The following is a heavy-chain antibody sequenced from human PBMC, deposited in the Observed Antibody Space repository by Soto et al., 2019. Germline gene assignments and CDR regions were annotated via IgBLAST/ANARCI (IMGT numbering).Heavy chain of an antibody. J-gene: IGHJ4*02. CDR3: ARAMQAAAGYYFDY. Sequence: EVQLVESGGGLVQPGGSLRLSCAASGFTFSSYSLSWVRQAPGKGLEWVSYISSGGSTIYYADSVKGRFTISRDNAKNSLYLQMNSLRAEDTAVYYCARAMQAAAGYYFDYWGQGTLVTVSS. CDR1: GFTFSSYS. V-gene: IGHV3-48*01. D-gene: IGHD6-13*01. CDR2: ISSGGSTI.